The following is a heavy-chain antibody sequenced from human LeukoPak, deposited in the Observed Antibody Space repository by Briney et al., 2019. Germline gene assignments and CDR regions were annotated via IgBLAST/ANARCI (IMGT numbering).Heavy chain of an antibody. CDR1: GGSISGGSYY. CDR2: IYTSGST. V-gene: IGHV4-61*02. D-gene: IGHD3-10*01. Sequence: SETLSLTCTVSGGSISGGSYYWSWIRQPAGKGLEWIGRIYTSGSTNYNPSLKSRVTISVDTSKNQFSLKLSSVTAADTAVYYCARAGELWPPYFDYWGQGTLVTVSS. J-gene: IGHJ4*02. CDR3: ARAGELWPPYFDY.